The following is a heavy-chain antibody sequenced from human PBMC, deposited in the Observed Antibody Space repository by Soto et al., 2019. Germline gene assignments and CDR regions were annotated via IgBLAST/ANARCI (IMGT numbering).Heavy chain of an antibody. D-gene: IGHD1-26*01. CDR2: IYYSGSS. CDR3: ARVEGSSYYFRHDC. CDR1: GGSISSGSYH. Sequence: SETLSLTCTVSGGSISSGSYHWSWIRQHPGKGLEWIGNIYYSGSSYYNPSLKSRATISIDTSKDQLSLRLGSVTAADTAVYYCARVEGSSYYFRHDCWGRGTLVTVSS. J-gene: IGHJ4*02. V-gene: IGHV4-31*03.